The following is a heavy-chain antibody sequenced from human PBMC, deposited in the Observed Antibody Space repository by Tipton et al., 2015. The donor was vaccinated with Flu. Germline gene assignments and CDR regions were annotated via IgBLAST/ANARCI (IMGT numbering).Heavy chain of an antibody. CDR1: GDSISSGGAY. V-gene: IGHV4-31*03. CDR3: ARDQGFGAGTTYDYYDIDV. Sequence: GLVKPSQTLSLTCTVSGDSISSGGAYWTWIRQRPGKGLEWIGCIYYSGSTYSNPSLESRITISVDTSNNQFSLNLNSVTAADTAVYYCARDQGFGAGTTYDYYDIDVWGQGTTVTVSS. J-gene: IGHJ6*02. CDR2: IYYSGST. D-gene: IGHD1-1*01.